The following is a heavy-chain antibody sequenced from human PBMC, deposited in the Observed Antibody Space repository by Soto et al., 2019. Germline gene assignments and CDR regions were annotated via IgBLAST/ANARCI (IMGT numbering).Heavy chain of an antibody. D-gene: IGHD3-3*01. CDR3: AKVLYGVVTYFDS. CDR2: ISGSGAAT. Sequence: EVQLLESGGGLVQPGGSLRLSCASSGFTFSSYGMTWVRRPPGKGLEWVSAISGSGAATYYADSGQGRFTISRDNSNNTLYLQMNSLRAEDTAVYSCAKVLYGVVTYFDSWGQGTLVTVSS. CDR1: GFTFSSYG. V-gene: IGHV3-23*01. J-gene: IGHJ4*02.